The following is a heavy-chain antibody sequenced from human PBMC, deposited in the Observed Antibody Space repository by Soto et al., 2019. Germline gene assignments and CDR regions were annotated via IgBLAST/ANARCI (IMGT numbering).Heavy chain of an antibody. CDR1: GGSISSGGYS. J-gene: IGHJ6*02. CDR2: IYHSGST. V-gene: IGHV4-30-2*01. CDR3: ARGGAMGGCYYYGMDV. Sequence: SETLSLTCAVSGGSISSGGYSWSWIRQPPGKGLEWIGYIYHSGSTYYNPSLKSRVTISVDRSKNQFSLKLSSVTAADTAVYYCARGGAMGGCYYYGMDVWGQGTTVTVSS. D-gene: IGHD5-18*01.